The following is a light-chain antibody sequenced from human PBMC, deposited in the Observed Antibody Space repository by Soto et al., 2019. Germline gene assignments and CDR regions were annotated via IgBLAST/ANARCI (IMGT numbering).Light chain of an antibody. Sequence: AIRMTQSPSSLSASTGDRVTITRRASQGISSYLAWYQQKPGKAPKLLIYAASTLQSGVPSRFSGSGSGTEFTLTISSLRPDDFATYYCQHYSGDRATFGQGTKV. V-gene: IGKV1-8*01. CDR1: QGISSY. CDR3: QHYSGDRAT. CDR2: AAS. J-gene: IGKJ1*01.